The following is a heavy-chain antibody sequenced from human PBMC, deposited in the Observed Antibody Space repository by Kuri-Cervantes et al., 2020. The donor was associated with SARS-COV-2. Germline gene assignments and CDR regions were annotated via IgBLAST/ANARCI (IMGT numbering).Heavy chain of an antibody. CDR2: IYYSGST. CDR1: GGSFSSYY. J-gene: IGHJ6*02. Sequence: SETLSLTCAVYGGSFSSYYWGWIRQPPGKGLEWIGSIYYSGSTNYNPSLKSRVTISVDTSKNQFSLKLSSVTAADTAVYYCARTAGTPYYYYGMDVWGQGTTVTVSS. D-gene: IGHD6-13*01. CDR3: ARTAGTPYYYYGMDV. V-gene: IGHV4-59*01.